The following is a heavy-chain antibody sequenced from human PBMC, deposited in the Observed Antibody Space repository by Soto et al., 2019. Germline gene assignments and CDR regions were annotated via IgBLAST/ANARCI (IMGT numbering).Heavy chain of an antibody. Sequence: SVKVSCTPSGYTFSFQFLQWVRQAPGSGPEWMGWINPNTGNTKYGQKFEGRVTMTRDMSSSTAYMELTRLTVDDTAVYFCARAGSYCSGGSRSFAYWAQGALVTASS. J-gene: IGHJ4*02. D-gene: IGHD2-15*01. V-gene: IGHV1-2*02. CDR1: GYTFSFQF. CDR2: INPNTGNT. CDR3: ARAGSYCSGGSRSFAY.